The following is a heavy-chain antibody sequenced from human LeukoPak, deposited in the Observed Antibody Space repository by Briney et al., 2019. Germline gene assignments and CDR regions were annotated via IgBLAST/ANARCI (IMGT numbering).Heavy chain of an antibody. CDR3: ARAYYDYVWGSYRKNNWFDP. Sequence: KASETLSLTCAVSGGSISSSNWWSWVRQPPGKGLEWIGEIYHSGSTNYNPSLKSRVTISVDKSKNQFSLKLSSVTAADTAVYYCARAYYDYVWGSYRKNNWFDPWGQGTLVTVSS. V-gene: IGHV4-4*02. CDR1: GGSISSSNW. CDR2: IYHSGST. D-gene: IGHD3-16*02. J-gene: IGHJ5*02.